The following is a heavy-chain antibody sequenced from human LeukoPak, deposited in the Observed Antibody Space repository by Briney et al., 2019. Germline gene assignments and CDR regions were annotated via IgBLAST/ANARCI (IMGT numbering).Heavy chain of an antibody. Sequence: SVKVSCKASGGTFSTFSISWVRQAPGQGLEWMGRIVPILGITDYAQKFQGRVTTTADKSTSTAYMELSRLRFEDTAFYYCARDRSIVGSNMGLDYWGQGTQVTVSS. J-gene: IGHJ4*02. CDR1: GGTFSTFS. CDR2: IVPILGIT. D-gene: IGHD1-26*01. CDR3: ARDRSIVGSNMGLDY. V-gene: IGHV1-69*04.